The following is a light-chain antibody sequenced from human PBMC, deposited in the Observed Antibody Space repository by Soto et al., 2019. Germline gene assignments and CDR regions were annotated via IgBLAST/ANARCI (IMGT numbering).Light chain of an antibody. CDR1: SSDVGGYDY. CDR3: ASYTSSSSWV. J-gene: IGLJ3*02. Sequence: QSVLTQPASVSGSPGQSITISCTGTSSDVGGYDYVSWYQQHPGKAPHLMIYDVNSRPSGVSNRFSGSKSGDTASLTISGVQAEDEADYFCASYTSSSSWVFGGGTKVTVL. CDR2: DVN. V-gene: IGLV2-14*01.